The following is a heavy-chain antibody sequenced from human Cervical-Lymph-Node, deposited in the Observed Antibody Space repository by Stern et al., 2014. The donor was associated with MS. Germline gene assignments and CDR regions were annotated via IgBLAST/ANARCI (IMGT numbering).Heavy chain of an antibody. Sequence: VQLVESGAGVVQPGRSLRLSCAASGFTFSSYAMHWVRQAPGKGLEWVAVISYGGSNKYYAASVKGRFAICRGNSKNTLYLQMNSLRAEDTAVYYCARANYDFWSGYPDFHYYGMDVWGQGTTVTVSS. V-gene: IGHV3-30*09. J-gene: IGHJ6*02. CDR1: GFTFSSYA. D-gene: IGHD3-3*01. CDR3: ARANYDFWSGYPDFHYYGMDV. CDR2: ISYGGSNK.